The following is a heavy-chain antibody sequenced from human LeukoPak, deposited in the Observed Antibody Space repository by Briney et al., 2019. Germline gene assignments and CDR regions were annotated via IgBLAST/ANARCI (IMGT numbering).Heavy chain of an antibody. CDR2: ISSSGSTI. Sequence: PGGSLRLSCAACGFTFSSYEMNWVRQAPGKGLEWVSYISSSGSTIYYADSVKGRFTISRDNAKNSLYLQMNSMRAEDTAVYYCAAVIRWLGNDYWGQGTLVTVSS. CDR1: GFTFSSYE. V-gene: IGHV3-48*03. D-gene: IGHD5-24*01. J-gene: IGHJ4*02. CDR3: AAVIRWLGNDY.